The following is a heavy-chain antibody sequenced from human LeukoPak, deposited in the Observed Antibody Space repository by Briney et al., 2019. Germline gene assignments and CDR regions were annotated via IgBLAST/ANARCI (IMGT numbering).Heavy chain of an antibody. J-gene: IGHJ6*02. CDR1: GYTFTSYG. CDR3: ARDPPRIVVVVAATNYYGMDV. V-gene: IGHV1-18*01. D-gene: IGHD2-15*01. CDR2: ISAYNGNT. Sequence: ASVKVSCTASGYTFTSYGISWVRQAPGQGLEWMGWISAYNGNTNYAQKLQGRVTMTTDTSTSTAYMELRSLRSDDTAVYYCARDPPRIVVVVAATNYYGMDVWGQGTTVTVSS.